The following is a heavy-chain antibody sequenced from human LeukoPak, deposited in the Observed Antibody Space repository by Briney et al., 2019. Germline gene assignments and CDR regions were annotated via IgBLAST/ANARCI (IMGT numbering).Heavy chain of an antibody. CDR3: ARATMVRGWSYYYMDV. D-gene: IGHD3-10*01. Sequence: GESLRLSCAASGFTFSRSAMHWVRQAPGKGLEWVAAMRYGGGIKFYADSVKGRFTISRDNSKNTLSLQMNSLRSEDTAVYYCARATMVRGWSYYYMDVWGKGTTVTVSS. V-gene: IGHV3-30*01. CDR1: GFTFSRSA. J-gene: IGHJ6*03. CDR2: MRYGGGIK.